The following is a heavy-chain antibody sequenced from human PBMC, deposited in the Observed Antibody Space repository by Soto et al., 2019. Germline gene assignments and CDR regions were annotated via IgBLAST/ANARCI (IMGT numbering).Heavy chain of an antibody. CDR1: GHTFTDYA. CDR2: ISVYNDNT. CDR3: ARGLGAGTFSFSRGMDV. V-gene: IGHV1-18*01. Sequence: QVQLVQSGAEVKKPGASVKVSCKASGHTFTDYAIIWVRQAPGQGLEWMGWISVYNDNTNYARKLQGRVTMTTDTSTSTAYMELRSLRSDDTAVYYCARGLGAGTFSFSRGMDVWGQGTTVTVSS. D-gene: IGHD6-13*01. J-gene: IGHJ6*02.